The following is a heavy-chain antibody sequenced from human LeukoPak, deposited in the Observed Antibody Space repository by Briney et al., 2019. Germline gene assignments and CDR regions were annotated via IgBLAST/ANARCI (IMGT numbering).Heavy chain of an antibody. V-gene: IGHV1-18*01. CDR1: GYTFTSYG. J-gene: IGHJ4*02. D-gene: IGHD1-26*01. Sequence: ASVKVSCKASGYTFTSYGISWVRQAPGQGLEWMGWISAYNGNTNYAQKLQGRVTMTTDTSTSTAYMELRSLRSDGTAVYYCGRGLVGADEYYFDYWGQGTLVTVSS. CDR2: ISAYNGNT. CDR3: GRGLVGADEYYFDY.